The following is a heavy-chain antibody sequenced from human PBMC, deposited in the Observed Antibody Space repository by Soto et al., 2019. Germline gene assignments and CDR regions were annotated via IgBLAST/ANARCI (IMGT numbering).Heavy chain of an antibody. CDR1: GFTFSSYS. V-gene: IGHV3-48*02. CDR2: ISSSSSTI. J-gene: IGHJ4*02. CDR3: ARDIPNRGAVAAPWGNY. Sequence: GGSLRLSCAASGFTFSSYSMNWVRQAPGKGLEWVSYISSSSSTIYYADSVKGRFTISRDNAKNSLYLQMNSLRDEDTAVYYCARDIPNRGAVAAPWGNYWGQGTLVTVSS. D-gene: IGHD6-19*01.